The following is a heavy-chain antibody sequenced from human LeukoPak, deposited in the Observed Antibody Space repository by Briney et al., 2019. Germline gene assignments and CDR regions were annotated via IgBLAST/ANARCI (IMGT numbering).Heavy chain of an antibody. CDR2: ISAYNGNT. J-gene: IGHJ5*02. V-gene: IGHV1-18*01. CDR1: GYTFTTYG. CDR3: ARDRYDILTGYTPGGYNWFDP. D-gene: IGHD3-9*01. Sequence: ASVKVSCKASGYTFTTYGISWVRQAPGQGLEWMGWISAYNGNTNYAQKLQGRVTMTTDTSTSTAYMELRSLRSDDTAVYYCARDRYDILTGYTPGGYNWFDPWGQGTLVTVSS.